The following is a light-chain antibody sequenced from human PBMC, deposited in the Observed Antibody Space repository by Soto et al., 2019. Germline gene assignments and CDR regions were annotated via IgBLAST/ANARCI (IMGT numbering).Light chain of an antibody. Sequence: QSALTQPRSVSGSPGQSVTISCTGTSSDVGGYNYVSWYQQHPGKAPKLMIYEVSKRPSGVPDRFSGSKSGNTASLTVSGLQAEDEADYYCSSYAGSNIGVFGGGTKVTVL. V-gene: IGLV2-11*01. CDR3: SSYAGSNIGV. J-gene: IGLJ2*01. CDR1: SSDVGGYNY. CDR2: EVS.